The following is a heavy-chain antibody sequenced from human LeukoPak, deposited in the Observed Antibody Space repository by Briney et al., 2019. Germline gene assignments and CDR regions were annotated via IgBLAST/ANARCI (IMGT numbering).Heavy chain of an antibody. Sequence: ASVKVSCKASGYPFTGYYMHWARQAPGQELEWMGWIDPNSGDTNYAQNLQGRVTMTRDTSINTAYMEVNRLTFDDTAMYYCARDYDSELDYWGQGTLVTVSS. CDR1: GYPFTGYY. D-gene: IGHD3-3*01. CDR2: IDPNSGDT. CDR3: ARDYDSELDY. J-gene: IGHJ4*02. V-gene: IGHV1-2*02.